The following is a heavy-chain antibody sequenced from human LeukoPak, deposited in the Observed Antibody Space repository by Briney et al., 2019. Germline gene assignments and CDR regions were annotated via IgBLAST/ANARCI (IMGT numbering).Heavy chain of an antibody. V-gene: IGHV4-4*07. CDR1: GGSISSYY. CDR2: IYSTGST. J-gene: IGHJ6*03. Sequence: SETLSLTCTVSGGSISSYYWSWIRQPAGKGLEWIGRIYSTGSTNYNPSLKSRVTMSVDTSKNQFSLKLSSVTAADTAVYYCARGFTDGSNYHYYYYMDVWGKGTTVTVSS. D-gene: IGHD4-11*01. CDR3: ARGFTDGSNYHYYYYMDV.